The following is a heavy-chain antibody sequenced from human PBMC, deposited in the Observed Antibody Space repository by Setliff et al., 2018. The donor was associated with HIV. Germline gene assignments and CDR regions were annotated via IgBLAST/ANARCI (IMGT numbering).Heavy chain of an antibody. J-gene: IGHJ4*02. CDR2: IHPIFGTT. D-gene: IGHD3-3*01. V-gene: IGHV1-69*13. CDR3: ARGIPRGTVFGVVGYFDY. Sequence: ASVKVSCKASGGTFSSYITAWVRQAPGQGLEWMGGIHPIFGTTNYARDFMGRVSTTADESTNTAYMELSSLRSDDSAIYYCARGIPRGTVFGVVGYFDYWGQGTPVTVSS. CDR1: GGTFSSYI.